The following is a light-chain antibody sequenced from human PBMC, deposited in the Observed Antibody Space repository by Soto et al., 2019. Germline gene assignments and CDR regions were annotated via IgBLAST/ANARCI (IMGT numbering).Light chain of an antibody. V-gene: IGKV3-20*01. CDR3: QQYGSSPQT. CDR2: GAS. CDR1: QSVRSTS. J-gene: IGKJ2*01. Sequence: DIVLTQSPGTLSLSPGERATLSCRASQSVRSTSLAWYQQKPGQAPRLLIYGASSRATGIPDRFSGGGSGTDFTLTISRLEPEDFAVYYCQQYGSSPQTFGQGTKLEIK.